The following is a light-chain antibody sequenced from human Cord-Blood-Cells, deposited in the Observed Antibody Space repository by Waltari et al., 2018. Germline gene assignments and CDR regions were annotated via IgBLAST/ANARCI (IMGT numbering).Light chain of an antibody. CDR1: QSISSY. CDR3: QQSYSTPYT. CDR2: AAS. V-gene: IGKV1-39*01. J-gene: IGKJ2*01. Sequence: IQMTQSPSPLSASVGARVTIPCRASQSISSYLNWYQQKPGKAPKLLIYAASSLQSGVPSRFSGSGSGTDFTLTISSLQPEDFATYYCQQSYSTPYTFGQGTKLEIK.